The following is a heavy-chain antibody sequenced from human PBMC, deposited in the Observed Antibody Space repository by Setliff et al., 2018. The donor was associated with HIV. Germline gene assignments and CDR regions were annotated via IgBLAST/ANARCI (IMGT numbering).Heavy chain of an antibody. CDR3: ARGSSWQYYYYYYMDV. V-gene: IGHV4-39*01. CDR1: GGSISSSGYF. CDR2: IYYSGNT. Sequence: SETLSLTCTVSGGSISSSGYFWGWIRQPPGKGLEWIGTIYYSGNTYYNPSLKSRVTISVDTSKNQFSLKLSSVTAADTAVYYCARGSSWQYYYYYYMDVWGKGTTVTVSS. D-gene: IGHD6-13*01. J-gene: IGHJ6*03.